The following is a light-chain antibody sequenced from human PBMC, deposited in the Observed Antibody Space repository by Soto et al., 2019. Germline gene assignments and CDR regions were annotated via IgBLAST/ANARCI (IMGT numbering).Light chain of an antibody. Sequence: DVVLTQSPLSLPVTLGQPASISCRSSQSLVHNDGNTYLNWFLQRPGQSPRRLIYMVSNRESGVRVRFSGSGSGTYFTLEISRVEAEDVGVYYCMQSTHWPPWTFGQGTKVEIK. CDR3: MQSTHWPPWT. V-gene: IGKV2-30*02. CDR2: MVS. J-gene: IGKJ1*01. CDR1: QSLVHNDGNTY.